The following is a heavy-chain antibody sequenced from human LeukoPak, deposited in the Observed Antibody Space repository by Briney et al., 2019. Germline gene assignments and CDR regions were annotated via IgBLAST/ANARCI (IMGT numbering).Heavy chain of an antibody. CDR3: AREESGSYLYYYYGMDV. J-gene: IGHJ6*02. Sequence: ASVKVSCKASGHTFTSYDINWVRQATGQGLEWMGWMNPNSGNTGYAQKFQGRVTMTRNTSISTAYMELSSLRSEDTAVYYCAREESGSYLYYYYGMDVWGQGTTVTVSS. CDR1: GHTFTSYD. CDR2: MNPNSGNT. V-gene: IGHV1-8*01. D-gene: IGHD1-26*01.